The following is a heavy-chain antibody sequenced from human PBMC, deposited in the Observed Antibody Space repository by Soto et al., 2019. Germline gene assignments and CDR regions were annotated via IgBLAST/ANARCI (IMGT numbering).Heavy chain of an antibody. V-gene: IGHV1-69*02. CDR2: INPILSMS. Sequence: QVQLVQSGAEVKKPGSSVRVSCKASGDTFSFYSINWVRQAAGLGLEWMGRINPILSMSNYAQRFQGRVTVTADKSTITAYMELSSLRSEDTAMYYCASSYGSGYRAFDYWGQGALVTVSS. D-gene: IGHD3-10*01. J-gene: IGHJ4*02. CDR1: GDTFSFYS. CDR3: ASSYGSGYRAFDY.